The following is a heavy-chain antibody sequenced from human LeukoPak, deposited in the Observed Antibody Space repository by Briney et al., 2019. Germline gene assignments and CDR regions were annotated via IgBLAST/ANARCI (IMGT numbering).Heavy chain of an antibody. CDR3: AEFSNWFDP. CDR1: GGSISSSSYY. D-gene: IGHD3-10*01. CDR2: INHSGST. Sequence: PSETLSLTYTVSGGSISSSSYYWGWIRQPPGKGLEWIGEINHSGSTNYNPSLKSRVTISVDTSKNQFSLKLSSVTAADTAVYYCAEFSNWFDPWGQGTLVTVSP. V-gene: IGHV4-39*07. J-gene: IGHJ5*02.